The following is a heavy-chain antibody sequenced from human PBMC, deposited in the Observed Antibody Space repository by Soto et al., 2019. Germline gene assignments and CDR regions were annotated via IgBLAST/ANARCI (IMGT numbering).Heavy chain of an antibody. CDR1: GYTFTSYY. CDR3: ARSEGDFWSGYWFDP. D-gene: IGHD3-3*01. CDR2: INPSGGST. J-gene: IGHJ5*02. Sequence: ASVKVSCKASGYTFTSYYMHWVRQAPGQGLEWMGIINPSGGSTSYAQKFQGRVTMTRDTSTSTVYMELSSLRSEDTAVYYCARSEGDFWSGYWFDPWGQGTLVTVSS. V-gene: IGHV1-46*01.